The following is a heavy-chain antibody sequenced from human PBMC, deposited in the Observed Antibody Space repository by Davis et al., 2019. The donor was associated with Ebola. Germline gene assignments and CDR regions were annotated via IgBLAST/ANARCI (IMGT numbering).Heavy chain of an antibody. D-gene: IGHD6-25*01. CDR1: GFTFNNYG. CDR3: AFASGFKFDY. V-gene: IGHV3-30*03. CDR2: TSYDGSNK. J-gene: IGHJ4*02. Sequence: PGGSLRLSCAASGFTFNNYGMNWVRQAPGKGLEWVALTSYDGSNKDYADSVKGRFTISRDNSKNTLYLQMNSLRAEDTAVYYCAFASGFKFDYWGQGMLATVSS.